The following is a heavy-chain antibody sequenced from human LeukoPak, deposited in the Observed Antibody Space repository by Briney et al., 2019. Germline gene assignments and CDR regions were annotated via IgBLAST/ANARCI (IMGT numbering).Heavy chain of an antibody. J-gene: IGHJ4*02. CDR1: GFTFNTYG. Sequence: GGSLLLSCAASGFTFNTYGMHWVRQAPDKELERVSYISSSSSTIYYADSVKGRFTISRDNAKNSLYLQMNSLRAEDTAVYYCARDPTSWFGVNPVYWGQGTLVTVSS. D-gene: IGHD3-10*01. V-gene: IGHV3-48*04. CDR2: ISSSSSTI. CDR3: ARDPTSWFGVNPVY.